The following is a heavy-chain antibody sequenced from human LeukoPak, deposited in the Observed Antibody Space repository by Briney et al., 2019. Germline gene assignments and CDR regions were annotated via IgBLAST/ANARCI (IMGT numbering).Heavy chain of an antibody. J-gene: IGHJ3*02. D-gene: IGHD1-26*01. CDR2: IIPIFGSA. Sequence: SVKVSCKASGGTFSSYAISWVRQAPGQGLEWMGGIIPIFGSANYAQKFQGRVTIIADKSTSTAYKELSSLRSEDTAVYYCAREGVVGATVGAFDIWGQGTMVTVSS. V-gene: IGHV1-69*06. CDR1: GGTFSSYA. CDR3: AREGVVGATVGAFDI.